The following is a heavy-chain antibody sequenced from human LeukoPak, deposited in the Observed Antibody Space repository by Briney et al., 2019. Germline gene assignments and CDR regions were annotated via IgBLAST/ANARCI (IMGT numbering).Heavy chain of an antibody. J-gene: IGHJ4*02. V-gene: IGHV3-7*01. D-gene: IGHD6-19*01. Sequence: GGSLRLSCAASGFTFSMYWMSWVRQAPGKGLEWVANIKPDGSEKNYVDSVKGRFIISRDNADNSLLLQMNSLRAEDTAVYYCVRDIGWGHNDYWGQGTLGTVSS. CDR2: IKPDGSEK. CDR1: GFTFSMYW. CDR3: VRDIGWGHNDY.